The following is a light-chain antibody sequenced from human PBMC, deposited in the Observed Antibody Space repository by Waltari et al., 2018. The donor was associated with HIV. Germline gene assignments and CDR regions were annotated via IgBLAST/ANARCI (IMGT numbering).Light chain of an antibody. J-gene: IGLJ1*01. CDR3: AAWDDSLNTYV. CDR2: NTD. V-gene: IGLV1-44*01. Sequence: QSVLTQPPSSSGTPGQRVTISCSGSSSNVGRTTVNWYQQLPGAAPKLLILNTDERPSGVPDRFSGSKSGTSASLAISGPQSEDEADYYCAAWDDSLNTYVFGSGTTVTVL. CDR1: SSNVGRTT.